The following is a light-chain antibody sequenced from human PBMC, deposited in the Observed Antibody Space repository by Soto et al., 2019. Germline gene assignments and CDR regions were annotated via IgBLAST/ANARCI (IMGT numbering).Light chain of an antibody. CDR1: QSVSSN. V-gene: IGKV3-15*01. J-gene: IGKJ1*01. CDR3: QQYNTWST. CDR2: GAS. Sequence: EIVLTQSPGTLSLSPGERATFSWRASQSVSSNYLAWYQQKPGQAPRLLIYGASTRATGIPARFSGSGSGTEFTLTISSLQSEDFAVYYCQQYNTWSTFGQGTKVDIK.